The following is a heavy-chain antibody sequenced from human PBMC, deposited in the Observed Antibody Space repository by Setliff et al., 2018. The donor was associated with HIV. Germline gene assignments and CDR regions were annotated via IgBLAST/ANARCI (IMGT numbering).Heavy chain of an antibody. V-gene: IGHV4-39*01. CDR2: IHYDERT. CDR3: ASRIYYYDSNNFLREEGFDP. J-gene: IGHJ5*02. CDR1: GDSATNSRYY. Sequence: TSETLSLTCTVSGDSATNSRYYWAWIRRPPGKGLEYIGSIHYDERTYYNPSLKSRVTISLDTSKNQFSLNLTSVTAADTAVYYCASRIYYYDSNNFLREEGFDPWGQGTLVTVSS. D-gene: IGHD3-22*01.